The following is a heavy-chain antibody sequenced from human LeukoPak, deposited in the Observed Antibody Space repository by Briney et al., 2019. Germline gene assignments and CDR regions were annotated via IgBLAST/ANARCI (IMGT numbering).Heavy chain of an antibody. Sequence: SQTLSLTCAISGDSVSSNSAAWNWIRQSPTRGLEWLGRTYYRSKWYNDYAVSVKSRITINPDTSKNQFSLQLNSVTPEDTAVYYCASSSGWHELFDYWGQGTLVTVSS. CDR3: ASSSGWHELFDY. V-gene: IGHV6-1*01. CDR1: GDSVSSNSAA. CDR2: TYYRSKWYN. D-gene: IGHD6-19*01. J-gene: IGHJ4*02.